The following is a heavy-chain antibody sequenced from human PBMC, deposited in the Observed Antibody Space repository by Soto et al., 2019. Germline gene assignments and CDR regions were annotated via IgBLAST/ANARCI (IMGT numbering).Heavy chain of an antibody. CDR1: GITFSNYA. Sequence: GGSLRLSCAASGITFSNYAMSWVRQAPGKGLEWVSAISGSGGSTYYADSVKGRFTIARDNSKSTLYLQMNSLRAEDTAVYYCAKAPASSMTASRPFDYWGQGTLVTVLL. J-gene: IGHJ4*02. D-gene: IGHD6-6*01. V-gene: IGHV3-23*01. CDR2: ISGSGGST. CDR3: AKAPASSMTASRPFDY.